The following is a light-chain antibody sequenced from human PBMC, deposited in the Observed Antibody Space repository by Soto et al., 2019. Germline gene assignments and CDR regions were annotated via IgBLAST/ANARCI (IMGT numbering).Light chain of an antibody. CDR3: QQYGSSTVT. J-gene: IGKJ3*01. V-gene: IGKV3-20*01. CDR1: QSVRSSY. CDR2: GAS. Sequence: EVVLTQSPGTLSLSPGERATLSCRASQSVRSSYVAWYQQKPGQAPRLLIYGASSRATGIPDRFSGSGSGTDFTLTISRLEPEDFAVYYCQQYGSSTVTFGPGTTVDIK.